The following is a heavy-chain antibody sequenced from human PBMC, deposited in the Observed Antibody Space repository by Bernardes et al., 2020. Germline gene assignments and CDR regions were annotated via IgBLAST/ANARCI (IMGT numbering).Heavy chain of an antibody. V-gene: IGHV4-34*01. CDR3: ARGAARRDVYGSGSAFDY. CDR1: GWSFSGYY. CDR2: INHSGST. D-gene: IGHD3-10*01. Sequence: SETLSVTCAVYGWSFSGYYWSWIRQPPGKGLEWIGEINHSGSTNYNPSLKSRVTISVDTSKKQFSLKLSSVTAADTAVYYCARGAARRDVYGSGSAFDYWGQGNMVTVSS. J-gene: IGHJ4*02.